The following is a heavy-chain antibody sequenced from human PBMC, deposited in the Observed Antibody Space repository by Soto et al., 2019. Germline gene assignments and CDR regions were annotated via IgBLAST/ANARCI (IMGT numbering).Heavy chain of an antibody. CDR1: GASIRSYY. CDR2: THNSGRT. V-gene: IGHV4-59*01. J-gene: IGHJ5*02. Sequence: QVHLQESGPGLVEPSETLSLTCAVSGASIRSYYWSWIRQPPGKGLEWIGNTHNSGRTNYNPSLKSRLTISVDTSKNHFSLRLSSLTAADTAFYYCARDSNDYGDYDGFDPWGQGTLVTVSS. CDR3: ARDSNDYGDYDGFDP. D-gene: IGHD4-17*01.